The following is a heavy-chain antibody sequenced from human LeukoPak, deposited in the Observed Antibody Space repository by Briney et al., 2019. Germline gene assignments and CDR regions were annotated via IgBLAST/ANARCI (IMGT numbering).Heavy chain of an antibody. CDR2: ISAYNGNT. Sequence: GASVKVSCKASGYTFTSYGISWVRQAPGQGLEWMGWISAYNGNTNYAQKLQGRVTMTTDKSTSTAYMELSSLRSEDTAVYYCASMSGPRVYIAAAGNNFDYWGQGTLVTVSS. D-gene: IGHD6-13*01. CDR1: GYTFTSYG. J-gene: IGHJ4*02. CDR3: ASMSGPRVYIAAAGNNFDY. V-gene: IGHV1-18*01.